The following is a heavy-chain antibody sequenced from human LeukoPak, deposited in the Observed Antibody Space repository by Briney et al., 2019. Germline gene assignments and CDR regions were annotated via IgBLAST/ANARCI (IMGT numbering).Heavy chain of an antibody. CDR2: IYYGENT. J-gene: IGHJ4*02. D-gene: IGHD3-22*01. CDR1: GGSISSGPYY. CDR3: ARRDDSSGYHKIFDY. V-gene: IGHV4-39*01. Sequence: SETLSLTCTVSGGSISSGPYYWDWIRQPPGKGLEWIGNIYYGENTYYNPSLKSRVTISIDTSKNQFYLKLSSLTAADTAVYYCARRDDSSGYHKIFDYWGPGTLVTVSS.